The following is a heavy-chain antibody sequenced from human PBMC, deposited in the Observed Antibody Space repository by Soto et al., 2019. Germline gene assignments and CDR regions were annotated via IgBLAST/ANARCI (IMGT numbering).Heavy chain of an antibody. V-gene: IGHV3-7*01. CDR2: IKQDGSEK. CDR1: RFIVTSNY. D-gene: IGHD1-26*01. J-gene: IGHJ5*02. Sequence: GGSLRLSCLASRFIVTSNYMYCFRQAPGKGLEWVANIKQDGSEKYYVDSVKGRFTISRDNAKNSLYRQMNSLRAEDTAVYYCARVRGSYGWFDPWGQGTLVTVSS. CDR3: ARVRGSYGWFDP.